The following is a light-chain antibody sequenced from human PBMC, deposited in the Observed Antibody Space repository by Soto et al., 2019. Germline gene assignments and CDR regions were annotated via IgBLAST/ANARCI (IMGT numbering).Light chain of an antibody. V-gene: IGKV3-15*01. CDR1: QTVSSY. CDR3: QQYSNWPQVT. Sequence: EIVMTQSPATLSVSPGERATLSCRASQTVSSYLAWYQQRPGQAPRLLIYGASARATGIPARFSGSGTGTEFTLTISSLQSEDFAVYSCQQYSNWPQVTFGQGTKVEIK. CDR2: GAS. J-gene: IGKJ1*01.